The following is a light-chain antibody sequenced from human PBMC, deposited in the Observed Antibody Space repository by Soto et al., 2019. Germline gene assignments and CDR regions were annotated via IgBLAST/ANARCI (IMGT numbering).Light chain of an antibody. Sequence: EIVLTQSPGTLSLSPGERATLSCRASQRVSSSSLSWYQQKPGQAPRLLIYDTSSRATDIPDRFSGSGSGTDFSLTLSRLEPEDFTVYYCQHYGTSMWTFGQGTTVEIK. J-gene: IGKJ1*01. CDR2: DTS. CDR1: QRVSSSS. V-gene: IGKV3-20*01. CDR3: QHYGTSMWT.